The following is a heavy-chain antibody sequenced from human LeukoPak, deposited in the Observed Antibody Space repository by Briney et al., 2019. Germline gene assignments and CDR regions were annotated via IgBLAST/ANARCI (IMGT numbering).Heavy chain of an antibody. Sequence: GGSLRLSCAASGFTFSDYYMSWIRQAPGKGLEWVSYISSSGSTVYYADSVKGRFTISRDNAKNSLYLQMNSLRAEDTAVYYCARAASSSWTDFASWGQGALVTVSS. D-gene: IGHD6-13*01. CDR2: ISSSGSTV. CDR1: GFTFSDYY. J-gene: IGHJ4*02. V-gene: IGHV3-11*01. CDR3: ARAASSSWTDFAS.